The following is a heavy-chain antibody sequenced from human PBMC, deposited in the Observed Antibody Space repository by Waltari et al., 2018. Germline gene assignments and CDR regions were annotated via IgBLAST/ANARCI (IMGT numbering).Heavy chain of an antibody. Sequence: QVQLQESGPGLVKPSQTLSLTCTVSGGSISSGGYYWSWLRQHPGKGLEWIGYIYYSGSTYYNPSLKSRVTISVDTSKNQFSLKLSSVTAADTAVYYCARGGGNSRALGGAFDIWGQGTMVTVSS. D-gene: IGHD2-15*01. CDR2: IYYSGST. CDR1: GGSISSGGYY. CDR3: ARGGGNSRALGGAFDI. V-gene: IGHV4-31*03. J-gene: IGHJ3*02.